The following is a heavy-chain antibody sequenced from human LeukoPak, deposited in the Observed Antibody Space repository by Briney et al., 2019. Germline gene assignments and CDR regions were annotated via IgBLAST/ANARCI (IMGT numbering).Heavy chain of an antibody. CDR3: AKGGYCSSSSCYYGWFEP. CDR2: TSAGGSST. CDR1: GFSFSSYA. V-gene: IGHV3-23*01. D-gene: IGHD2-2*01. Sequence: GGSLRLSCAASGFSFSSYAMHWVRQAPGKGLEWVSTTSAGGSSTYYADSVKGRFTISRDNSKNTFYLQMNSLRAEDAAAYYCAKGGYCSSSSCYYGWFEPWGQGTLVTVSS. J-gene: IGHJ5*02.